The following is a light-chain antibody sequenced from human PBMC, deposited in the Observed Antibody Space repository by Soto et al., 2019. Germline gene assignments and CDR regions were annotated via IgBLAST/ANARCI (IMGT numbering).Light chain of an antibody. CDR2: GAS. J-gene: IGKJ1*01. CDR3: QQYGSSPPRT. CDR1: QSVSSSY. Sequence: EIVLTQSPGTLSLSPGERATLSCRASQSVSSSYLAWYQQKPGQAPRLLIYGASSRATGIPDRFSGSGSGTDFTLTISRLKPEDFSVYYCQQYGSSPPRTFGQGTKVEIK. V-gene: IGKV3-20*01.